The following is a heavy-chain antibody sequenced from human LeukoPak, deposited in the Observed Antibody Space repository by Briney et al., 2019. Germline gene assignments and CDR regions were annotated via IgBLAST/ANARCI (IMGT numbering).Heavy chain of an antibody. D-gene: IGHD1-26*01. J-gene: IGHJ5*02. CDR1: GGSIRSYY. CDR2: IYSIGST. Sequence: SETLSLTCTVSGGSIRSYYWSWIRQPAGKGLEWIGRIYSIGSTNYNPSLKSRVTMSVDTSKNQFSLRLSSVTAADMAVYYCARDPIVGGIGNWFDPWGQGTLVTVSS. V-gene: IGHV4-4*07. CDR3: ARDPIVGGIGNWFDP.